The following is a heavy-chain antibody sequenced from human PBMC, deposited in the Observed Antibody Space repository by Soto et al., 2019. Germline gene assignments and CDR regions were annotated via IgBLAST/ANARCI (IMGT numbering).Heavy chain of an antibody. Sequence: GGSLRLSCAASGFTFSSYAMSWVRQAPGKGLEWVSAISGSGGSTYYADSVKGRFTISRDNSKNTLYLQMNSLRAEDTAVYYCAKEGLEGYCSGGSCYSGVYWGQGTLVTVSS. CDR2: ISGSGGST. CDR3: AKEGLEGYCSGGSCYSGVY. D-gene: IGHD2-15*01. CDR1: GFTFSSYA. J-gene: IGHJ4*02. V-gene: IGHV3-23*01.